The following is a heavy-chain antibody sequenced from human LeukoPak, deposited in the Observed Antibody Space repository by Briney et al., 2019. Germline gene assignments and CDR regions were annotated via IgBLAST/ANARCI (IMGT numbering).Heavy chain of an antibody. CDR1: GFTFSNYW. V-gene: IGHV3-74*01. J-gene: IGHJ4*02. CDR2: INSDGINT. CDR3: AKDSTRSSGWLFDY. Sequence: GGSLSLSCAASGFTFSNYWMHWVRQAPGKGLVWVSRINSDGINTSYAASVKGRFTISRDNSKNTLYLQMNSLRAEDTAVYYCAKDSTRSSGWLFDYWGQGTLVTVSS. D-gene: IGHD6-19*01.